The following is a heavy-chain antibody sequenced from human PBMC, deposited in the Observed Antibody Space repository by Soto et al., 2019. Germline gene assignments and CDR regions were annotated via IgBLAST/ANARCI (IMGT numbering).Heavy chain of an antibody. D-gene: IGHD1-26*01. Sequence: EEQLVESGGGLVQPGGSLRLSCGAYGFTFSSYSMNWVRQAPGKGLEWVSYISSSSSTIYYADSVKGRFTISRDNAKNSLYLQMNSLRDEDTAVYYCTRDMRELLTMGYFYYGMDVWGQGTAVTVSS. CDR2: ISSSSSTI. V-gene: IGHV3-48*02. CDR1: GFTFSSYS. J-gene: IGHJ6*02. CDR3: TRDMRELLTMGYFYYGMDV.